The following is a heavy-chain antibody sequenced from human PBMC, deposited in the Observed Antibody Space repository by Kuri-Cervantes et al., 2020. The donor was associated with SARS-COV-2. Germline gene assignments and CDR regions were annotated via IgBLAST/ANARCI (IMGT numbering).Heavy chain of an antibody. Sequence: ESLKISCAASGFTFDDYGMSWVRQAPGKGLEWIGSIYHSGSTYYNPSLKSRVTISVDTSKNQFSLKLSSVTAADTAVYYCARGPAHDFWSGYRFDYWGQGTLVTVSS. V-gene: IGHV4-38-2*01. CDR1: GFTFDDYG. D-gene: IGHD3-3*01. J-gene: IGHJ4*02. CDR2: IYHSGST. CDR3: ARGPAHDFWSGYRFDY.